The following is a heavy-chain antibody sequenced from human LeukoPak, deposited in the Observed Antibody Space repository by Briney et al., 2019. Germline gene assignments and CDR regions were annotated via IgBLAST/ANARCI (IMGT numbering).Heavy chain of an antibody. CDR3: ARAKIGSSGWPFDY. D-gene: IGHD6-19*01. J-gene: IGHJ4*02. CDR1: GXTFSDYY. V-gene: IGHV3-11*03. CDR2: ISSSSSYT. Sequence: GGSLRLSCAASGXTFSDYYMSWIRQAPGKGQEWVSYISSSSSYTNYADSVKGRFTISRDNAKNSLYLQMNSLRAEDTAVYYCARAKIGSSGWPFDYWGQGTLVTVSS.